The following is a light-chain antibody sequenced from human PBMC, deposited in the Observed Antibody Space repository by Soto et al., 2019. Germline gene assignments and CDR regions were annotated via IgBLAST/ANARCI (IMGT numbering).Light chain of an antibody. J-gene: IGKJ1*01. Sequence: EIVMTQSPATLSVSPGERATLSCRASQGIKDYVAWFQQKPGQAPRPLIYGASTRATAIPARFSGSGSGTEFTLSISSLQSEDFAVYYCQQYNSYSEAFGQGTKVDI. CDR2: GAS. CDR1: QGIKDY. CDR3: QQYNSYSEA. V-gene: IGKV3-15*01.